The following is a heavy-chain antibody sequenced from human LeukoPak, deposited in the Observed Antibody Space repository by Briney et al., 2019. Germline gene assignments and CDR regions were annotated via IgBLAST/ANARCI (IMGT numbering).Heavy chain of an antibody. V-gene: IGHV1-2*02. Sequence: ASVKVSCKASGYTFTGYYMHWVRQAPGQGLEWMGWINPNSGGTNYAQKLQGRVTMTTDTSTSTAYMELRSLRSDDTAVYYCARDLGYYDILTGYSRAFDYWGQGTLVTVSS. CDR3: ARDLGYYDILTGYSRAFDY. CDR2: INPNSGGT. CDR1: GYTFTGYY. J-gene: IGHJ4*02. D-gene: IGHD3-9*01.